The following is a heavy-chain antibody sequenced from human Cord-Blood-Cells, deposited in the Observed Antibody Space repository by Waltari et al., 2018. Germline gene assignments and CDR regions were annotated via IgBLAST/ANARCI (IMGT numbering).Heavy chain of an antibody. CDR2: SSAYNGNT. V-gene: IGHV1-18*01. J-gene: IGHJ4*02. CDR3: ARDSLAHSQLGRFDY. D-gene: IGHD7-27*01. Sequence: QVQLVQSGAEVKKPGASVKVSCKASGYTFTSYGISWVRQAPGQGLEWMGWSSAYNGNTNYAQELQGRVTMTTDTSTSTAYMELRSLRSDDTAVYYCARDSLAHSQLGRFDYWGQGTLVTVSS. CDR1: GYTFTSYG.